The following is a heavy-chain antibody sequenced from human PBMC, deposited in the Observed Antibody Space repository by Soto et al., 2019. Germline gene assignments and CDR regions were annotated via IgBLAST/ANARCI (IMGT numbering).Heavy chain of an antibody. D-gene: IGHD1-26*01. J-gene: IGHJ4*02. Sequence: EVQVVEAGGGLVQPGGSLRLSCSASGFTFSSYALHWVRQAPGKGLEYVSGISSNGGSIFYADSVKGRFTISRDNSKNTLYLQMTGLRVDDTAVYSCVKDRFGGTSGYFDSWGPGTLVTVAS. V-gene: IGHV3-64D*08. CDR1: GFTFSSYA. CDR3: VKDRFGGTSGYFDS. CDR2: ISSNGGSI.